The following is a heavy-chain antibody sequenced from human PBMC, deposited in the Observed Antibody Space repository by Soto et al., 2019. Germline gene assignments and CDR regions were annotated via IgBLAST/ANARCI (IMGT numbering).Heavy chain of an antibody. Sequence: QVQLVQSGAEVKKPGSSVKVSCKASGGTFSSLAISWVRQAPGQGLEWMGGLVPVFGTANYAQKFQDRVSITADKSTSTSYMELSSLRSEDTAVYYCARSPGVFDYWRQGTLVTVSS. CDR2: LVPVFGTA. CDR3: ARSPGVFDY. J-gene: IGHJ4*02. CDR1: GGTFSSLA. D-gene: IGHD3-10*01. V-gene: IGHV1-69*06.